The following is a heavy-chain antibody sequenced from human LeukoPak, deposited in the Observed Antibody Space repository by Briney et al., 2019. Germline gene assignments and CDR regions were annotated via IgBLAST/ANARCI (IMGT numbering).Heavy chain of an antibody. CDR1: GFTFSSHW. CDR3: ARASRYCSSTSCYLVS. D-gene: IGHD2-2*01. V-gene: IGHV3-7*01. Sequence: PGGSLRLSCAASGFTFSSHWMSWVRQAPGKGLEWVANIQQDGSEKYYVDSVKGRFTISRDNAKNSLDLQMNSLRAEDTAVYYCARASRYCSSTSCYLVSWGQGTLVTVSS. CDR2: IQQDGSEK. J-gene: IGHJ5*02.